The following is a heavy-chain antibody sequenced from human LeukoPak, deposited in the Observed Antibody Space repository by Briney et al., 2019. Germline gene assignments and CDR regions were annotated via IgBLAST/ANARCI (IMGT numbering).Heavy chain of an antibody. V-gene: IGHV1-2*04. D-gene: IGHD3-10*01. CDR1: GYTFTAYY. Sequence: ASVKVSCKASGYTFTAYYMHWVRQAPGQGLEWMGWINPNSGGTNYAQKFQGWVTMTRDTSISTAYMELSRLRSDDTAVYYCARSMVRGVIGAFDIWGQGTMVTVSS. J-gene: IGHJ3*02. CDR3: ARSMVRGVIGAFDI. CDR2: INPNSGGT.